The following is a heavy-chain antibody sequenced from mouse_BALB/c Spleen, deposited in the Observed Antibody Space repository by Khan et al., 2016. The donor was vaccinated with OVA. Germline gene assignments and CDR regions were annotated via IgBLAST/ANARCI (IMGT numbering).Heavy chain of an antibody. D-gene: IGHD2-14*01. J-gene: IGHJ3*01. Sequence: QVQLQQSGAELARPGASVTLSCKASGYTFTDYYINWVKQRTGQGLEWIGDIYPGNGNINYNENFKGKATLTADKSSSTAFMPLSSLTSEDSAVYCCTRSGIGSFAFWGQGTLVTVSA. V-gene: IGHV1-77*01. CDR1: GYTFTDYY. CDR3: TRSGIGSFAF. CDR2: IYPGNGNI.